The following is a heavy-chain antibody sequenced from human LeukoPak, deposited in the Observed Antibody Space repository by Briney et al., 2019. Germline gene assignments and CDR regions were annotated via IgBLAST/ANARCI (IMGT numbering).Heavy chain of an antibody. J-gene: IGHJ4*02. CDR1: GYTFTSYG. CDR3: ARVFMAAAGYGSFDY. V-gene: IGHV1-18*01. D-gene: IGHD6-13*01. CDR2: ISAYNGNT. Sequence: ASVKVSCKASGYTFTSYGISWVRQAPGQGLEWMGWISAYNGNTKYSQKFQGRVTITRDTSASTAYMELSSLRSEDTAVYYCARVFMAAAGYGSFDYWGQGTLVTVSS.